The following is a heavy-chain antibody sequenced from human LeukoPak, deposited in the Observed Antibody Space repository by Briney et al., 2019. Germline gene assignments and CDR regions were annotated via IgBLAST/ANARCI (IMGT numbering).Heavy chain of an antibody. V-gene: IGHV4-38-2*01. CDR3: ARGPYSYDSSGAFDI. D-gene: IGHD3-22*01. CDR2: IYHSGST. CDR1: GYSISSGYY. Sequence: SETLSLTCAVSGYSISSGYYWGWIRQPPGKGLEWIGSIYHSGSTYYNPSLKSRVTISVDTAKNQFSLKLSSVTAADTAVYFCARGPYSYDSSGAFDIWGQGTMVTVSS. J-gene: IGHJ3*02.